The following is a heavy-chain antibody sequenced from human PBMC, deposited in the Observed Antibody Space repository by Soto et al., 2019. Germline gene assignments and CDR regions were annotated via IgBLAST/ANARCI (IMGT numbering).Heavy chain of an antibody. V-gene: IGHV4-34*01. D-gene: IGHD4-17*01. CDR2: INHSGST. Sequence: SETLSLTCAVYGGSFSGYYWSWIRQPPGKGLEWIGEINHSGSTNYNPSLKSRVTISVDTSKNQFSLKLSSVTAADTAVYYCERGTVTIGYWGQGTLVTVSS. CDR1: GGSFSGYY. CDR3: ERGTVTIGY. J-gene: IGHJ4*02.